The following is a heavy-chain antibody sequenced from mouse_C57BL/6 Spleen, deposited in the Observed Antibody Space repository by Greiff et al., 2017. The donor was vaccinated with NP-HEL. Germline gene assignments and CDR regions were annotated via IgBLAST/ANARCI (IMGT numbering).Heavy chain of an antibody. CDR2: IYPGDGDT. J-gene: IGHJ4*01. CDR3: ARDYYGSSWDAMDY. Sequence: VQLQQSGPELVKPGASVKISCKASGYAFSSSWMNWVKQRPGKGLEWIGRIYPGDGDTNYNGKFKGKATLTADKSSSTAYMQLSSLTSEDSAVYFCARDYYGSSWDAMDYWGQGTSVTVSS. V-gene: IGHV1-82*01. CDR1: GYAFSSSW. D-gene: IGHD1-1*01.